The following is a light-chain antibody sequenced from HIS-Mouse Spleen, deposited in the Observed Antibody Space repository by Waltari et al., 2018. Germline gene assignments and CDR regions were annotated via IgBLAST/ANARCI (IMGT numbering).Light chain of an antibody. CDR1: SSNIGNNY. J-gene: IGLJ2*01. CDR3: GTWDSSLSAGV. V-gene: IGLV1-51*01. CDR2: DNN. Sequence: QSVLTQPPSVSAAPGQKVTLPCSGSSSNIGNNYVPWYQQPPGTAPKLLIYDNNKRPSGIPDRFSGSKSGTSATLGITGLQTGDEADYYCGTWDSSLSAGVFGGGTKLTVL.